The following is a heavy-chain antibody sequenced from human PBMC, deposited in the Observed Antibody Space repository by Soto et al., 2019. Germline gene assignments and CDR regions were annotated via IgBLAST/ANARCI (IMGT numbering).Heavy chain of an antibody. J-gene: IGHJ3*01. V-gene: IGHV3-23*01. CDR1: GFTFGNYG. Sequence: GGSLRLSCAASGFTFGNYGMNWVRQAPGKGLEWVSGISGGGGSTYYADSVKGRFTVSRDPSKSTVFLEMNSLRAEDTAVYYCAKGFIVVVTVIRPDDAFDAWGHGTLVTVSS. CDR2: ISGGGGST. CDR3: AKGFIVVVTVIRPDDAFDA. D-gene: IGHD2-21*02.